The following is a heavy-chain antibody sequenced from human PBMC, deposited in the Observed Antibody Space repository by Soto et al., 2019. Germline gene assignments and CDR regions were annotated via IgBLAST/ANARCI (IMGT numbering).Heavy chain of an antibody. Sequence: EVQLVESGGGLVKPGGSLRLSCAASGFTFSSYTMNWVRQAPGNGLEWVSSISSSSSYIYDADSVKGQFTISRDNAKNYLYLQMNSLRAEATAVYCCARGYSSVDYWGQGALVTVSS. CDR1: GFTFSSYT. D-gene: IGHD6-19*01. CDR3: ARGYSSVDY. J-gene: IGHJ4*02. CDR2: ISSSSSYI. V-gene: IGHV3-21*01.